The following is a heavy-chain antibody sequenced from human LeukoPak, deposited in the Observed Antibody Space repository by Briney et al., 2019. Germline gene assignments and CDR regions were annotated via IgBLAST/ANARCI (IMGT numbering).Heavy chain of an antibody. V-gene: IGHV4-34*01. CDR1: GGSFSGYY. Sequence: ASETLSLNCAVYGGSFSGYYWSWIRQPPGKGREWIGEINHSGSTNYNPSLKSRVTISVDTSKNQFSLKLSSVTAADTAVYYCARGVMVRGVIIVYYMDVWGKGTTVTVSS. J-gene: IGHJ6*03. CDR2: INHSGST. CDR3: ARGVMVRGVIIVYYMDV. D-gene: IGHD3-10*01.